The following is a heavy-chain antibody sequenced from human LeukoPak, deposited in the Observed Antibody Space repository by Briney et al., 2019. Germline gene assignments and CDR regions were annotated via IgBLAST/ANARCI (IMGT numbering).Heavy chain of an antibody. CDR3: AKDPGASVSGFYMDV. Sequence: GGSLRLSCAASGFTFRNYGMHWVRQATGKGMEWVSFIWSDGNNRFYADSVKGRFTISRDNSKNMLYLQMDTLRAEDTALYYCAKDPGASVSGFYMDVWGKGTTVIVSS. CDR2: IWSDGNNR. J-gene: IGHJ6*03. V-gene: IGHV3-30*02. D-gene: IGHD2-8*02. CDR1: GFTFRNYG.